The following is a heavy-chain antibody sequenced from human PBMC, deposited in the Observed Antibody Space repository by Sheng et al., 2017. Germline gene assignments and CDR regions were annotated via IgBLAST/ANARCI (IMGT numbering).Heavy chain of an antibody. CDR2: INHSGST. CDR1: GGSXSGYY. V-gene: IGHV4-34*01. CDR3: ARGHSGSYSY. D-gene: IGHD1-26*01. Sequence: QVQLQQWGAGLLKPSETLSLTCAVYGGSXSGYYWSWIRQPPGKGLEWIGEINHSGSTNYNPSLKSRVTISVDTSKNQFSLKLSSVTAADTAVYYCARGHSGSYSYWGQGTLVTVSS. J-gene: IGHJ4*02.